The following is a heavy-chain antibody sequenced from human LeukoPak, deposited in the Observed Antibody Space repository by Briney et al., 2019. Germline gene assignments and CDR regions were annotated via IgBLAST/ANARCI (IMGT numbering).Heavy chain of an antibody. CDR1: GYTFTSYG. V-gene: IGHV1-18*01. CDR2: ISAYNGNT. Sequence: ASVKVSCKASGYTFTSYGISWVRQAPGQGLEWMGWISAYNGNTNYAQKLQGRVTMTTDTSTSTAYMELRSLGSDDTAVYYCARDPGDYYDSSGYYTIDYWGQGTLVTVSS. CDR3: ARDPGDYYDSSGYYTIDY. J-gene: IGHJ4*02. D-gene: IGHD3-22*01.